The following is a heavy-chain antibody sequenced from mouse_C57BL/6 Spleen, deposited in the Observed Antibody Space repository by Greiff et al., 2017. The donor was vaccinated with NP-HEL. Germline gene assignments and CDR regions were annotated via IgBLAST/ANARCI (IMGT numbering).Heavy chain of an antibody. CDR3: ARWDYYGSSPYYWYFDV. CDR1: GYTFTSYW. V-gene: IGHV1-69*01. CDR2: IDPSDSYT. Sequence: QVQLQQPGAELVMPGASVKLSCKASGYTFTSYWMHWVKQRPGQGLEWIGEIDPSDSYTNYNQKFKGKSTLTLDKSSSTAYMQLSSLTSEDSAVYYCARWDYYGSSPYYWYFDVWGTGTTVTVSS. J-gene: IGHJ1*03. D-gene: IGHD1-1*01.